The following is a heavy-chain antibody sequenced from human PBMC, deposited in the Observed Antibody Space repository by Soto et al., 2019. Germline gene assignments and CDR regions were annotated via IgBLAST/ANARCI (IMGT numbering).Heavy chain of an antibody. CDR3: ARDGDIVEVAVARYGMDG. Sequence: QVQLVQSGAEVKKPGASVQVSCKASGYTFINYYVHWVRQAPGQGLEWMGLFNPSTGVATYAQQSQARVAMTRDTSTTTVSMELRSLSFEDSAVYYCARDGDIVEVAVARYGMDGWGQGTTVTVSS. D-gene: IGHD2-15*01. V-gene: IGHV1-46*01. CDR2: FNPSTGVA. J-gene: IGHJ6*02. CDR1: GYTFINYY.